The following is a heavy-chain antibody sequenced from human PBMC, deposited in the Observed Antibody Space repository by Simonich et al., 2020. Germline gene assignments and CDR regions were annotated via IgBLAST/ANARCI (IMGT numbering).Heavy chain of an antibody. CDR3: ARRLTNYYYYYMDV. J-gene: IGHJ6*03. V-gene: IGHV1-2*02. D-gene: IGHD4-17*01. CDR1: GYTFTGYY. Sequence: QVQLVQSGAEVKKPGASVKVSCKASGYTFTGYYMHWVQQAPGQGLEWMGWIKPKSGGTNYAQKFQGRVTMTRDTSISTAYMELSRLRSDDTAVYYCARRLTNYYYYYMDVWGKGTTVTVSS. CDR2: IKPKSGGT.